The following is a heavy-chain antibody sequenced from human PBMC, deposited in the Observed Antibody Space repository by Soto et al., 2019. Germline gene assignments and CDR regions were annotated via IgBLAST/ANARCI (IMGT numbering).Heavy chain of an antibody. J-gene: IGHJ4*02. CDR1: GGSISSYY. CDR3: AGTRGYCSGGSCPTVVDY. V-gene: IGHV4-59*01. Sequence: PSETLSLTCTVSGGSISSYYWSWLRQPPGKGLEWIGYIYYSGSTNYNPSLKSRVTISVDTSKNQFSLKLSSVTAADTAVYYCAGTRGYCSGGSCPTVVDYWGQGTLVTVSS. CDR2: IYYSGST. D-gene: IGHD2-15*01.